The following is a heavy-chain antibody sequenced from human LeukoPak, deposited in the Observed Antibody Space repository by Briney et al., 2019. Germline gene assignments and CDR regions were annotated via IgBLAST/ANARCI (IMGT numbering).Heavy chain of an antibody. CDR3: ARDGRIQLWSFSAFDI. J-gene: IGHJ3*02. Sequence: SEPLSLTCTVSGGSISSGDYYWSWIRQPPGKGLEWIGYIYYSGSTYCNPSLKSRVTISVDTSKNQFSLKLSSVTAADTAVYYCARDGRIQLWSFSAFDIWGQGTMVTVSS. V-gene: IGHV4-30-4*01. D-gene: IGHD5-18*01. CDR1: GGSISSGDYY. CDR2: IYYSGST.